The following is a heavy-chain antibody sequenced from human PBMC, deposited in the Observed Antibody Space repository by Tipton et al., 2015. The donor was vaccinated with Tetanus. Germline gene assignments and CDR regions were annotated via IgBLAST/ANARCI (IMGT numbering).Heavy chain of an antibody. J-gene: IGHJ4*02. D-gene: IGHD3-3*01. Sequence: SGPEVKVSCKASGYTFTGYYMHWVRQAPGQGLEWMGWINPNSGGTNYAQKFQGRVTMTRDTSISTAYMELSRLRSDDTAVYYCARVNDFWSGYRTFDYWGQGTLVTVSS. CDR3: ARVNDFWSGYRTFDY. V-gene: IGHV1-2*02. CDR1: GYTFTGYY. CDR2: INPNSGGT.